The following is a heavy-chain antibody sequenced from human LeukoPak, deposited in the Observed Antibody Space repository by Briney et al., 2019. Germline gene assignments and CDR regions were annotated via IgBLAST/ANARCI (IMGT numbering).Heavy chain of an antibody. CDR3: GGGLDVGYCSGGSCYSGSFDY. D-gene: IGHD2-15*01. J-gene: IGHJ4*02. V-gene: IGHV5-51*01. Sequence: GESLKISCKGSGYSFTSYWIGWVRQMPGKGLEWMGIIYPGDSDTRYSPSFQGQVTVSADKSISTAYLQWSSLKASDTAMYYCGGGLDVGYCSGGSCYSGSFDYWGQGTLVTVSS. CDR2: IYPGDSDT. CDR1: GYSFTSYW.